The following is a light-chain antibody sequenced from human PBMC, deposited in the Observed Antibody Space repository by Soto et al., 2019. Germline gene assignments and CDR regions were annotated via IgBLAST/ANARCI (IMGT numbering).Light chain of an antibody. CDR1: SSNIGAGYD. J-gene: IGLJ3*02. Sequence: QPVLTQPPSVSGAPGQRVTISCNGSSSNIGAGYDVHWYQQLPGAAPKLLIYGNNNRPSGVPDRFSGSKSGTSASLAITGLQAEDEGDYYGQSYDSSLSGLWVFGGGTKLTVL. V-gene: IGLV1-40*01. CDR3: QSYDSSLSGLWV. CDR2: GNN.